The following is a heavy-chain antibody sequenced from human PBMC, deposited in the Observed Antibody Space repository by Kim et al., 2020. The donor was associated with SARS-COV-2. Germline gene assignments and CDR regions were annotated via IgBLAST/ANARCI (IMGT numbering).Heavy chain of an antibody. Sequence: SLKSRVTISVDTSKNQFSLKLSSVTAADTAVYYCARERIAAAGLNDAFDIWGQGTMVTVSS. CDR3: ARERIAAAGLNDAFDI. D-gene: IGHD6-13*01. V-gene: IGHV4-59*01. J-gene: IGHJ3*02.